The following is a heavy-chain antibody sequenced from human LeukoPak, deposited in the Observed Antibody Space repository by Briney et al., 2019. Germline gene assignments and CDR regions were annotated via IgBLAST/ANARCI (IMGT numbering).Heavy chain of an antibody. V-gene: IGHV4-59*01. CDR1: GGSISSYY. D-gene: IGHD3-10*01. CDR2: IYYSGST. CDR3: ARLSLYSSGSYQLTDY. J-gene: IGHJ4*02. Sequence: SETLSLTCTVSGGSISSYYWSWIRQPPGKGLEWIGYIYYSGSTNYNPSLKSRVTISVDTSKNQFSLKLSSVTAADTAVYYCARLSLYSSGSYQLTDYWGQGTLVTVSS.